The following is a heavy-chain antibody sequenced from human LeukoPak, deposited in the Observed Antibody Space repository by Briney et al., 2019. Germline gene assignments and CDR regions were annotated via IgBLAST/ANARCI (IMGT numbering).Heavy chain of an antibody. V-gene: IGHV3-30*03. D-gene: IGHD5-18*01. J-gene: IGHJ4*02. Sequence: GGSLRLSCAASGFTFSSYGMHWVRQAPGKGLEWVAVISYDGSNKYYADSVKGRFTISRDNSKNTLYLQMNSLRAEDTAVYYCARGLRGYSYGAESFDYWGQGTLVTVSS. CDR1: GFTFSSYG. CDR3: ARGLRGYSYGAESFDY. CDR2: ISYDGSNK.